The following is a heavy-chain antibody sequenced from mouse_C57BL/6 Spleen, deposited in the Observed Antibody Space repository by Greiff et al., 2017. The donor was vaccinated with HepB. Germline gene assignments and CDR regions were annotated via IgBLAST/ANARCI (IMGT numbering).Heavy chain of an antibody. J-gene: IGHJ4*01. D-gene: IGHD1-1*01. Sequence: EVKVEESGEGLVKPGGSLKLSCAASGFTFSSYAMSWVRQTPEKRLEWVAYISSGGDYIYYADTVKGRFTISRDNARNTLYLQMSSLKSEDTAMYYCTRDPYYYGSSYNAMDYWGQGTSVTVSS. V-gene: IGHV5-9-1*02. CDR2: ISSGGDYI. CDR1: GFTFSSYA. CDR3: TRDPYYYGSSYNAMDY.